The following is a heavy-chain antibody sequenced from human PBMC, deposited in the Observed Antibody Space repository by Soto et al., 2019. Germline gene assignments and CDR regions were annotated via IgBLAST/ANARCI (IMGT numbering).Heavy chain of an antibody. CDR1: GGTFSSYA. V-gene: IGHV1-69*06. D-gene: IGHD1-26*01. CDR3: TKGWETVGTTTPFAY. CDR2: IIPIFGTA. Sequence: AVKDSCQASGGTFSSYAISWLRQAPGQGREWVGGIIPIFGTANYAQKLQGRVAITADKSTNTAYMELSSLRSEDTALSFCTKGWETVGTTTPFAYWGQGSLVTVSS. J-gene: IGHJ4*02.